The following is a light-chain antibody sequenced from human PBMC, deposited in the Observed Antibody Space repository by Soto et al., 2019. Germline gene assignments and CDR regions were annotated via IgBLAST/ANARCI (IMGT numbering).Light chain of an antibody. CDR2: NVS. Sequence: QSVLTQPASVSGSPGQSVTISCTGTSSDVGGYNYVSWYQQHPGKAPKLMICNVSNRPSGVSNRFSGSKSGNTASLTISGLQAEDEADYYCSSYASSGTLVFGGGTKVTVL. J-gene: IGLJ3*02. CDR1: SSDVGGYNY. CDR3: SSYASSGTLV. V-gene: IGLV2-14*03.